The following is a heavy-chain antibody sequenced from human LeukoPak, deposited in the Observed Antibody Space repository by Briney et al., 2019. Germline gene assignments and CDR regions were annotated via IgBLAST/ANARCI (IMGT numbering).Heavy chain of an antibody. CDR1: GFPFDEHA. J-gene: IGHJ3*01. D-gene: IGHD5-24*01. Sequence: PGGSLRLSCAASGFPFDEHAMHWVRQAPGKGLEWVSGISYSSETIGYVDSVKGRFTISRDNVRKSLYLQMNSLRIEDTALYYCAKDRGGGSRLGDAYDVWGQGTMVSVSS. CDR3: AKDRGGGSRLGDAYDV. CDR2: ISYSSETI. V-gene: IGHV3-9*01.